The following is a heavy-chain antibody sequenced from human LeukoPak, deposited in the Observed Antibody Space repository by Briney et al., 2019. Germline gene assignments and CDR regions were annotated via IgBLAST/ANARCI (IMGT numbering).Heavy chain of an antibody. V-gene: IGHV3-30*02. CDR3: ANTVVPAANTDY. Sequence: GGSLRLSCAASGFTFSSYGMHWVRQAPGKGLEWVAFVRYDGSNKCYADSVKGRFTISRDNSKNMLYLQMNSLRAEDTAVYYCANTVVPAANTDYWGQGTLVTVSS. CDR2: VRYDGSNK. D-gene: IGHD2-2*01. CDR1: GFTFSSYG. J-gene: IGHJ4*02.